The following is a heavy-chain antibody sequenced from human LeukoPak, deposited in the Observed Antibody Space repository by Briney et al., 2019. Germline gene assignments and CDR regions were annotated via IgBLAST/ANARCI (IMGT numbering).Heavy chain of an antibody. J-gene: IGHJ5*02. V-gene: IGHV1-69*01. CDR2: IIPIFGTA. Sequence: VASVKVSCKASGGTFSSYAISWVRQAPGQGLEWMGGIIPIFGTANYAQKFQGRVTITADESTSTAYIELSSRRSEDTAVYYCARGDIVVVPAAISLFDPWGQGTLVTVSS. CDR1: GGTFSSYA. CDR3: ARGDIVVVPAAISLFDP. D-gene: IGHD2-2*01.